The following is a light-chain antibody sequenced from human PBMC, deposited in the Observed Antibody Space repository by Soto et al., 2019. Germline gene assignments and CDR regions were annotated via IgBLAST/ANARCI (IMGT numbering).Light chain of an antibody. V-gene: IGKV3-20*01. Sequence: EIVLTQSPGTLSLSPGERATLSCRASQSVSSSYLAWYQQKPGQAPRLLIYGASRRATGIPGRFSGSGSGTDFTLTISRLEPEDFAVYYCQQYGSSLLTFGGGTKVEIK. CDR3: QQYGSSLLT. CDR1: QSVSSSY. J-gene: IGKJ4*01. CDR2: GAS.